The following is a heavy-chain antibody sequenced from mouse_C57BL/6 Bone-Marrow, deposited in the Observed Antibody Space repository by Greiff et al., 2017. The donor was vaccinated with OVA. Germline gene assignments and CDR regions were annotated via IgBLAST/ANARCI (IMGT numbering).Heavy chain of an antibody. CDR2: IDPENGDT. D-gene: IGHD1-1*02. CDR3: TRYGPFAY. Sequence: VQLQQSGAELVRPGASVKLSCTASGFTITDDYMHWVKQRPEQGLEWIGWIDPENGDTEYASKFKGKATITADKSSNTAYLQLSSLTSEDTAVYYVTRYGPFAYWGQGTLVTVSA. CDR1: GFTITDDY. V-gene: IGHV14-4*01. J-gene: IGHJ3*01.